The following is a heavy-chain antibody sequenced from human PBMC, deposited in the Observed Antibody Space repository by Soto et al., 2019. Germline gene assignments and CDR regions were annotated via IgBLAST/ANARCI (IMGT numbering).Heavy chain of an antibody. CDR1: GFSLTTSGVG. CDR2: IYWDDDK. V-gene: IGHV2-5*02. D-gene: IGHD5-18*01. Sequence: QITLKESGHTLGKPTQTLTLTCTFSGFSLTTSGVGVGWIRQPPGKGLEWLALIYWDDDKRYSPSLNRRLTITQDTSRKQGVLTMDNMDPVGTATCFCAQRDGFRGFDSWGQGPLFTVSS. J-gene: IGHJ5*01. CDR3: AQRDGFRGFDS.